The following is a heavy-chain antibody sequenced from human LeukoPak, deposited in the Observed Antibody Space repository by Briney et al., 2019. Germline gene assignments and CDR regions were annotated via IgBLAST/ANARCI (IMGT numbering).Heavy chain of an antibody. V-gene: IGHV4-59*01. CDR1: GGSISSYY. CDR3: ARLGIAAAGSERGFDY. J-gene: IGHJ4*02. Sequence: SETLSLTCTVSGGSISSYYWSWIRQPPGKGLEWIGYIYYSGSTNYNPPLKSRVTISVDTSKNQFSLKLSSVTAADTAVYYCARLGIAAAGSERGFDYWGQGTLVTVSS. D-gene: IGHD6-13*01. CDR2: IYYSGST.